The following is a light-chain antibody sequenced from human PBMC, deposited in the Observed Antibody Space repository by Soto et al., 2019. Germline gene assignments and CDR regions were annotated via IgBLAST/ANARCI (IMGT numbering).Light chain of an antibody. CDR2: ANS. CDR1: SSNIGAGYD. Sequence: QSVLTQPPSVSGAPGQRITISCPGRSSNIGAGYDVHWYQQLPGRAPKLLIYANSNRPSGVPDRFSGSRSGTSASLAITGLQAEDEADYSCQSYDSSLSGFYVFGTGTKVTVL. CDR3: QSYDSSLSGFYV. V-gene: IGLV1-40*01. J-gene: IGLJ1*01.